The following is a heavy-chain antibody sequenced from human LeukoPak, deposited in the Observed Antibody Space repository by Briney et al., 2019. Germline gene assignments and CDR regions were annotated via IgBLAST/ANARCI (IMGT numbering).Heavy chain of an antibody. V-gene: IGHV5-51*01. Sequence: GESLKISCKVSGYRFDSYWIGWVRQMPGKGLEWMGIMYPGDSDTRYSPSFQGQVTISADKSVSIAFLQWSSLKASDTAIYYCVRWAAEWEFLDYWGQGTLVTVSS. CDR2: MYPGDSDT. D-gene: IGHD1-26*01. CDR3: VRWAAEWEFLDY. J-gene: IGHJ4*02. CDR1: GYRFDSYW.